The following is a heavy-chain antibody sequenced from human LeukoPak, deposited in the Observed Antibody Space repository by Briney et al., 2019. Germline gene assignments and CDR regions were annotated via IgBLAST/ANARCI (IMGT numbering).Heavy chain of an antibody. Sequence: ASVKVSCKVSGYTLTELSMHWVRQAPGKELEWMGGFDPEDGETIYAQKFQGRVTMTEDTSTDTAYMELSSLRSEDTAVYYCATDLVGAATRLFDYWGQGTLVTVSS. CDR1: GYTLTELS. CDR2: FDPEDGET. D-gene: IGHD1-26*01. CDR3: ATDLVGAATRLFDY. V-gene: IGHV1-24*01. J-gene: IGHJ4*02.